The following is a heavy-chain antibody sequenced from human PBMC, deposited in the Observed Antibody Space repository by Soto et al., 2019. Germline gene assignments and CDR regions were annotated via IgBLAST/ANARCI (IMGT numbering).Heavy chain of an antibody. V-gene: IGHV3-23*01. CDR1: GFTFYTYA. CDR2: ISGSGGNT. CDR3: AKPFSSSWLYFFDY. D-gene: IGHD6-13*01. J-gene: IGHJ4*02. Sequence: GGSTRLSCAASGFTFYTYAMSWVRQAPGKGLEWVSAISGSGGNTYYADSVKGRFTISRDISRNTLHLQMNSLRAEDTAVYYCAKPFSSSWLYFFDYWGQGTLVTVSS.